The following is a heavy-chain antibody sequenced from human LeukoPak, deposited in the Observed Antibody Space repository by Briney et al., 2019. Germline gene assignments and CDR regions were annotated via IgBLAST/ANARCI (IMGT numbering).Heavy chain of an antibody. CDR2: MSACSGNT. D-gene: IGHD1-26*01. V-gene: IGHV1-18*01. CDR1: VYTFTSCG. Sequence: ASVNVSCKASVYTFTSCGISWVGPTPGQGLAWVGWMSACSGNTNYAKKLQGRVTMTTDTTTSTAYMELKSLRSEQTAVYYCARSGSHYGHRPNAFDIWGQGTMVTVSS. CDR3: ARSGSHYGHRPNAFDI. J-gene: IGHJ3*02.